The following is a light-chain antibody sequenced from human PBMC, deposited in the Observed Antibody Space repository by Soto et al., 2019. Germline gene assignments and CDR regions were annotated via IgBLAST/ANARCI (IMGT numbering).Light chain of an antibody. Sequence: QSALTQPPSASGTPGQRVTISCSGSSSNLGSNFVFWYQQLPGAAPKLLISRNNERPSGVPARFSGSKSGTSASLAISGLRSEDEADYHCAAWDDSLSGVVFGGGTQLTVL. CDR2: RNN. J-gene: IGLJ3*02. CDR3: AAWDDSLSGVV. CDR1: SSNLGSNF. V-gene: IGLV1-47*01.